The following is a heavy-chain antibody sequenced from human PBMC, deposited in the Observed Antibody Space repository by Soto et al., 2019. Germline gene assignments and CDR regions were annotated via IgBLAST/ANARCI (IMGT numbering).Heavy chain of an antibody. CDR1: GYTFTSYC. CDR3: ARAFGGALPDIVVVVAAPNWFDP. J-gene: IGHJ5*02. Sequence: ASVKVSCKASGYTFTSYCISWVRQAPGQGLECMGWISAYNGNTNYAQKLQGRVTMTTDTSTSTAYMELRSLRSDDTAVYYCARAFGGALPDIVVVVAAPNWFDPWGQGTLVTVSS. V-gene: IGHV1-18*04. CDR2: ISAYNGNT. D-gene: IGHD2-15*01.